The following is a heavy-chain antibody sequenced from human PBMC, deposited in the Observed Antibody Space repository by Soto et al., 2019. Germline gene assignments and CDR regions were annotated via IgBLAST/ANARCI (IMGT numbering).Heavy chain of an antibody. CDR3: ATMYYNDSSAFLEY. D-gene: IGHD3-22*01. J-gene: IGHJ4*02. V-gene: IGHV4-34*01. CDR2: INHSGST. Sequence: SETLSLTCAVYGGSFSGYYWTWIRQPPGTGLEWIGEINHSGSTNYNPSLKSRVTISVDNAKNQFSLNLKSLTAADTAVYYCATMYYNDSSAFLEYWGQGTLVTVSS. CDR1: GGSFSGYY.